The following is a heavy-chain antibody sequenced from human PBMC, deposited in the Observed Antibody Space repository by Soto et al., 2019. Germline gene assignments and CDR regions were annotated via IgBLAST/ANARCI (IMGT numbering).Heavy chain of an antibody. Sequence: QVHLVESGGGVVQPGRSLRLSCDASGFTLSSYALHWVRQAPGKGLEWLSVISSDGKSKNYADSVKGRFTISRDSFENTLYLQLNSLRPEDTAVYYCVGFPVTWGQGTLVTVTT. CDR2: ISSDGKSK. CDR1: GFTLSSYA. V-gene: IGHV3-30*04. CDR3: VGFPVT. J-gene: IGHJ5*02.